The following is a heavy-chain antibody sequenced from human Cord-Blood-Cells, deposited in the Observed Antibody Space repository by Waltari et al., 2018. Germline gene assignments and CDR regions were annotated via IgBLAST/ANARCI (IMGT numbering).Heavy chain of an antibody. CDR3: ASRTITGDRGDAFDI. V-gene: IGHV1-2*04. Sequence: QVQLVQSGAEVKKPGASVKVSCKASGYTFTGYYMHWVRQAPGQGLEWMGWINPNSGGTNYAQKFQGWVTMTRDTSISQAYMELSRLRSDDTAVYYCASRTITGDRGDAFDIWGQGTMVTVSS. CDR1: GYTFTGYY. J-gene: IGHJ3*02. D-gene: IGHD7-27*01. CDR2: INPNSGGT.